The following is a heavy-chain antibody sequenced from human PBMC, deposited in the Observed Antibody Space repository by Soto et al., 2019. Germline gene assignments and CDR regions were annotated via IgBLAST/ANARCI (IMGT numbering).Heavy chain of an antibody. V-gene: IGHV3-11*01. CDR2: ITSSGGNA. D-gene: IGHD3-10*01. CDR1: GFSFKDYY. CDR3: ARDMYTNYVYYFDL. Sequence: PGGSLRLSCAASGFSFKDYYMTWMRQTPEKGLEWISTITSSGGNAYYAASVKGRVTISRDNANNSLYLQMSGLRAEDTGLYYCARDMYTNYVYYFDLWGQGTLVTVSS. J-gene: IGHJ5*02.